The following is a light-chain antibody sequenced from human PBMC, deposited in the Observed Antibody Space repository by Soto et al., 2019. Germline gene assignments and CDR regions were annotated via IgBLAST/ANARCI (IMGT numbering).Light chain of an antibody. J-gene: IGLJ1*01. V-gene: IGLV2-14*01. CDR1: SSDVGGYNY. CDR3: RSYTSRSTLGV. Sequence: QSALTQPASVSGSPGQSITISCTGTSSDVGGYNYVSWYQQHPGKAPKLMIYDVSNRPSGVSTRFSGSKSGNTASLTISGLQAEDEANYNCRSYTSRSTLGVFGTGT. CDR2: DVS.